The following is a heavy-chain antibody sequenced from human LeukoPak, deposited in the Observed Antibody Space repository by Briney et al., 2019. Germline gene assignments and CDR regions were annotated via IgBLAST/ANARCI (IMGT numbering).Heavy chain of an antibody. J-gene: IGHJ4*02. Sequence: GGSLGLSCAASGFTFSSYGMHWVRQAPGKGLEWVAVISYDGSNKYYADSVKGRFTISRDNSKNTLYLQMNSLRAEDTAVYYCAKEGPRYCSGGSCYYLDYWGQGTLVTVSS. V-gene: IGHV3-30*18. CDR1: GFTFSSYG. CDR2: ISYDGSNK. D-gene: IGHD2-15*01. CDR3: AKEGPRYCSGGSCYYLDY.